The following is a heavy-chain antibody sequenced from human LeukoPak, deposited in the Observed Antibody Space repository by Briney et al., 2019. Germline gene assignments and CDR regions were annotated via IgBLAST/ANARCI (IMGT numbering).Heavy chain of an antibody. D-gene: IGHD2-2*03. J-gene: IGHJ4*02. V-gene: IGHV3-23*01. CDR1: GFTFSSYA. CDR2: ISGRGGST. CDR3: AKQRNGCCSSTSCYANYFDY. Sequence: GGSLRLSCAASGFTFSSYAMSWVRQAPGKGLEWVSAISGRGGSTYYADSVKGRFTISRDNSKNTLYLQMNSLRAEDTAVYYCAKQRNGCCSSTSCYANYFDYWGQGTLVTVSS.